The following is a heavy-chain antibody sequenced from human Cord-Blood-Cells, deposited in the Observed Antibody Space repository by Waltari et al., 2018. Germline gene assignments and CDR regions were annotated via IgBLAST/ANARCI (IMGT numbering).Heavy chain of an antibody. D-gene: IGHD6-19*01. CDR1: GFTVSRNY. V-gene: IGHV3-53*01. Sequence: EVQLVESGGGLIQPGGSLSLPCAVSGFTVSRNYRGWVRQAPGKGLEWVSVIYSGGSTYYADSVKGRFTISRDNSKNTLYLQMNSLRAEDTAVYYCAREAYSSGWYYFDYWGQGTLVTVSS. CDR3: AREAYSSGWYYFDY. CDR2: IYSGGST. J-gene: IGHJ4*02.